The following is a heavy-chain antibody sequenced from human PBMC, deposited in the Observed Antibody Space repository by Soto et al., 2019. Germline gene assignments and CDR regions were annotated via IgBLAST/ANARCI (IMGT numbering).Heavy chain of an antibody. CDR3: AKGNPYYAIFGVVGGDWFDP. CDR2: ISGSGGST. V-gene: IGHV3-23*01. Sequence: GGSLRLSCAASGFTFSSYAMSWVRQAPGKGLEWVSAISGSGGSTYYADSVKGRFTISRDNSKNTLYLQMNSLRAEDMAVYYCAKGNPYYAIFGVVGGDWFDPWGQGTLVTVSS. J-gene: IGHJ5*02. CDR1: GFTFSSYA. D-gene: IGHD3-3*01.